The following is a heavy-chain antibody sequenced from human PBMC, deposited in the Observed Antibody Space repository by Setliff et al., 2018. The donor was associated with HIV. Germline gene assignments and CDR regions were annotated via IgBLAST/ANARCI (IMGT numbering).Heavy chain of an antibody. CDR3: ARDRRYSPHYFDY. CDR2: IYTSGST. V-gene: IGHV4-61*09. Sequence: SETLSLTCTVSGASISSGSYYWSWIRQPAGKGLEWIGHIYTSGSTNYSPSLKSRVTISVDTSKKQFSLELSSVTAADTAVYYCARDRRYSPHYFDYWGQGTLVTVSS. J-gene: IGHJ4*02. D-gene: IGHD1-26*01. CDR1: GASISSGSYY.